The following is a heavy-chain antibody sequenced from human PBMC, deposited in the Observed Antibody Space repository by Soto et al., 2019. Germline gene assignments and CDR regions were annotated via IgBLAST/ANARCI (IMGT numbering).Heavy chain of an antibody. J-gene: IGHJ6*04. CDR3: ASRGKKSFCPGLDV. CDR2: VLSSGST. Sequence: QVQLQESGPGLVKPSETLSLTCTVSGGSISSYYLTWVRQSPGKGLEWIGYVLSSGSTNYNPSLEGRVTMSIDTSKSQFYLKVICLTAADTAVYYCASRGKKSFCPGLDVWGKGTTVTVSS. CDR1: GGSISSYY. V-gene: IGHV4-4*08.